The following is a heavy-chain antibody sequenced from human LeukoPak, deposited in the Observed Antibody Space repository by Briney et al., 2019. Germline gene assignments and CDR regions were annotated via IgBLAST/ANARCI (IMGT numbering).Heavy chain of an antibody. CDR3: ASGIYCSGGSCY. CDR1: GFTFSSYS. V-gene: IGHV3-21*01. D-gene: IGHD2-15*01. CDR2: ISSSSSYI. Sequence: PGGSLRLSCAASGFTFSSYSMNWVRQAPGKGLEWVSSISSSSSYIYYADSVKGRFTISRDNAKNSLYLQMNSLRAEDTAVYYCASGIYCSGGSCYWGQGTLVTVSS. J-gene: IGHJ4*02.